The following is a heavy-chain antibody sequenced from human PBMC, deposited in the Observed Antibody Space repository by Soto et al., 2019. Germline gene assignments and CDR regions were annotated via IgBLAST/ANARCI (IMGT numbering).Heavy chain of an antibody. V-gene: IGHV3-21*01. CDR2: ISSSSTYI. Sequence: PGGSLRLSCAASGFTFSTYSMNWVCQAPGKGLECVSYISSSSTYIYYADSVKGRLSISRDNAKISLYLQMNSLIAEDAAVYYCVVSVAGSFASDYWGQGTLVTVSS. CDR3: VVSVAGSFASDY. D-gene: IGHD6-19*01. CDR1: GFTFSTYS. J-gene: IGHJ4*02.